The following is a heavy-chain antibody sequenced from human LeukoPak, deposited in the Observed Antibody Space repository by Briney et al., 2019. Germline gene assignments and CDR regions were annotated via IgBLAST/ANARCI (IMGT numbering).Heavy chain of an antibody. J-gene: IGHJ6*03. CDR3: ARGLTGVFYYYYMDV. CDR2: INHSGST. V-gene: IGHV4-34*01. D-gene: IGHD7-27*01. CDR1: GGSFSGYY. Sequence: PSETLSLTCAVYGGSFSGYYWRWIRQPPGKGLEWIGEINHSGSTNYNPSLKSRVTISVDTSKNQFSLKLSSVTAADTAVYYCARGLTGVFYYYYMDVWGKGTTVTVSS.